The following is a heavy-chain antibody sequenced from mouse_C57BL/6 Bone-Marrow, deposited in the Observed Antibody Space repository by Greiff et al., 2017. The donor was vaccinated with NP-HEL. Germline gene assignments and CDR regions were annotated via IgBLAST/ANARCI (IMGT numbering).Heavy chain of an antibody. J-gene: IGHJ2*01. CDR3: ARKEVLLTGYFDY. CDR2: IHPNSGST. V-gene: IGHV1-64*01. CDR1: GYTFTSYW. Sequence: QVQLQQPGAELVKPGASVKLSCKASGYTFTSYWMHWVKQRPGQGLEWIGMIHPNSGSTNYNEKFKSKATLTVDKSSSTAYMQLSSLTSEDSAVYYCARKEVLLTGYFDYWGQGTTLTVSS. D-gene: IGHD4-1*01.